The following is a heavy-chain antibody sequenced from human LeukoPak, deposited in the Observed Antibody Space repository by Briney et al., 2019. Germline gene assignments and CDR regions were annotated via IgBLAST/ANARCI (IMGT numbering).Heavy chain of an antibody. CDR3: ARGSVRDFWSGYYRHQPYFDY. D-gene: IGHD3-3*01. CDR2: ITYSGST. V-gene: IGHV4-59*12. J-gene: IGHJ4*02. Sequence: SETLSLTCTVSGGSISSYYWSWIRQPPGKGLEWIGYITYSGSTNYNPSLKSRVTVSVDMSKNQFSLKLSSVTAADTAVYYCARGSVRDFWSGYYRHQPYFDYWGQGTLVTVSS. CDR1: GGSISSYY.